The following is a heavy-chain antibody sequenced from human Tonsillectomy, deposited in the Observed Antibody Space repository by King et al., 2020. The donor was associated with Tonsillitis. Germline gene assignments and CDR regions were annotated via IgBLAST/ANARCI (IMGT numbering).Heavy chain of an antibody. CDR2: IYWNDDK. J-gene: IGHJ4*02. CDR3: AHTFLFRGCCGGDRCQNFDY. V-gene: IGHV2-5*01. Sequence: TLKESGPSLVKPTQTLTLTCTFSGFSLSTSGVGVGWIRQPPGKALEWLALIYWNDDKRYSPSLKGRLTLTKVTSKNQVVLTMTNMDPVYTAIYYCAHTFLFRGCCGGDRCQNFDYWGQGALVTVSS. CDR1: GFSLSTSGVG. D-gene: IGHD2-15*01.